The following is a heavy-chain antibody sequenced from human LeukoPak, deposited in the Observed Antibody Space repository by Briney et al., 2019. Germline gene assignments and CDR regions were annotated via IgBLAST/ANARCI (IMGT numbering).Heavy chain of an antibody. CDR2: IIPIFGTA. CDR3: ARAREPYSSSSGLDY. Sequence: WASVKVSCKASGGTFSSYAISWVRQAPGQGLEWMGGIIPIFGTANYAQKFQGRVTITADESTSTAYMELSSLRPEDTAVYYCARAREPYSSSSGLDYWGQGTLVTVSS. D-gene: IGHD6-6*01. V-gene: IGHV1-69*13. CDR1: GGTFSSYA. J-gene: IGHJ4*02.